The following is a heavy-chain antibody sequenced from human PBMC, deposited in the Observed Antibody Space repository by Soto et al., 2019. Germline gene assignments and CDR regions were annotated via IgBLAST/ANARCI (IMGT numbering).Heavy chain of an antibody. CDR1: GGSISSYY. D-gene: IGHD3-22*01. CDR3: ARDQRWNYYDSSGYSL. V-gene: IGHV4-4*07. J-gene: IGHJ4*02. CDR2: IYTSGST. Sequence: ETLSLTCTVSGGSISSYYWSWIRQPSGKGLEWIGRIYTSGSTNYNPSLKSRVTMSVDTSKNQFSLKLSSVTAADTAVYYCARDQRWNYYDSSGYSLWGQGTLVTVSS.